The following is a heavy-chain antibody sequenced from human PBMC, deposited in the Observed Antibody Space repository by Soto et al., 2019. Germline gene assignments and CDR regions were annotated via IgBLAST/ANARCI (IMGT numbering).Heavy chain of an antibody. Sequence: QVQLQQWGAGLLKPSETLSLTCAVYGGSFSGYYWSWIRQPPGKGLEWIGEINHSGSTNYNPSLKSRVTISEDTSKNQFSLKLSSVTAADTAVYYCARGLRYYYGSGSYNFDYWGQGTLVTVSS. V-gene: IGHV4-34*01. D-gene: IGHD3-10*01. CDR2: INHSGST. CDR1: GGSFSGYY. J-gene: IGHJ4*02. CDR3: ARGLRYYYGSGSYNFDY.